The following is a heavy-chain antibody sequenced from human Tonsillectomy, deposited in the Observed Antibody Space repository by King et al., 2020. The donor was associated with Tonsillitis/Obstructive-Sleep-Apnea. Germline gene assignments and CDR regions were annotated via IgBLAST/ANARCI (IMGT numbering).Heavy chain of an antibody. J-gene: IGHJ3*02. CDR2: IYHSGST. V-gene: IGHV4-4*02. CDR1: GGSISSSNW. Sequence: VPLQESGPGLVKPSGNLSLTCAVSGGSISSSNWWSWVRQPPGKGLEWIGEIYHSGSTNYNPSLKSRVTISVDKSKNQFSLKLSSVTAADTAVYYCARWRVVVVAYDAFDIWGQGTMVTVSS. D-gene: IGHD2-15*01. CDR3: ARWRVVVVAYDAFDI.